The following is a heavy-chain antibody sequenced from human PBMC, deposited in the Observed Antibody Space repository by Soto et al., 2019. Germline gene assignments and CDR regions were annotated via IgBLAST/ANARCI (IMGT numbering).Heavy chain of an antibody. J-gene: IGHJ4*02. D-gene: IGHD4-17*01. Sequence: EVQLVESGGGFIQAGGSLRLSCAASGFKFSDYSFNWVRQAPGRGLEWISFVSTVPSITYYAASVEGRFAISRDNAKNSLYLQMNDLRDEDTAVYYCAKDRWVTTRSFDSWGQGTRVTVSS. CDR1: GFKFSDYS. V-gene: IGHV3-48*02. CDR3: AKDRWVTTRSFDS. CDR2: VSTVPSIT.